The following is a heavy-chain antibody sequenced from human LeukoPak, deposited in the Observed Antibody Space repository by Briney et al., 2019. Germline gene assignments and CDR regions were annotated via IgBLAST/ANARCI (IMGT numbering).Heavy chain of an antibody. CDR3: TRGPEWFGVNVDY. J-gene: IGHJ4*02. Sequence: GSSVKVSCKASGYIYTSYGINWVRQAPGQVLEWMRWISAYNGNTKYAQKLQGSVTLTSDTSPSTAHMELRSLRTDDTAVYYCTRGPEWFGVNVDYWGQGTLVTVSS. V-gene: IGHV1-18*01. CDR2: ISAYNGNT. D-gene: IGHD3-10*01. CDR1: GYIYTSYG.